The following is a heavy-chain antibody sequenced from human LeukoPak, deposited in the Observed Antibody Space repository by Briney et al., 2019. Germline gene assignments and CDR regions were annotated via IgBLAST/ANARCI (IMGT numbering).Heavy chain of an antibody. CDR2: ISYDGSNK. V-gene: IGHV3-30*04. Sequence: GRSLRLSCAASGFTFSSYAMHWVRQAQGKGLEWVAVISYDGSNKYYADSVKGRFTISRDNSKNTLYLQMNSLRAEDTAVYYCAREEGDYDLRHFDYWGQGTLVTVSS. CDR3: AREEGDYDLRHFDY. CDR1: GFTFSSYA. D-gene: IGHD4-17*01. J-gene: IGHJ4*02.